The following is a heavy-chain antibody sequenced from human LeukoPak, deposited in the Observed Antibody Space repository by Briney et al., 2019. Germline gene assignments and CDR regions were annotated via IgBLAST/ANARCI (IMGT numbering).Heavy chain of an antibody. V-gene: IGHV1-18*01. CDR3: ARELYSGSYYYGMDV. CDR2: ISAYNGNT. CDR1: GYTFTSYG. Sequence: ASVKVSCKASGYTFTSYGISWVRQAPGQGLEWMGWISAYNGNTNYAQKLQGRVTMTTDTSTSTAYMELRSLRSDDTAVYYCARELYSGSYYYGMDVWGQGTTVTVSS. J-gene: IGHJ6*02. D-gene: IGHD1-26*01.